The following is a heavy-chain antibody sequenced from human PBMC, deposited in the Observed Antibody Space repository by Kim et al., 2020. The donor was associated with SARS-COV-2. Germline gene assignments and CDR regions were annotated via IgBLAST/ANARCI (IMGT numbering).Heavy chain of an antibody. Sequence: SVKVSCKASGGTFSSYAISWVRQAPGQGLEWMGGIIPIFGTANYAQKFQGRVTITADESTSTAYMELSSLRSEDTAVYYCASHRQEISTYGDYYYYYYGMDVWGQGTTVTVSS. CDR3: ASHRQEISTYGDYYYYYYGMDV. V-gene: IGHV1-69*13. CDR1: GGTFSSYA. D-gene: IGHD4-17*01. CDR2: IIPIFGTA. J-gene: IGHJ6*02.